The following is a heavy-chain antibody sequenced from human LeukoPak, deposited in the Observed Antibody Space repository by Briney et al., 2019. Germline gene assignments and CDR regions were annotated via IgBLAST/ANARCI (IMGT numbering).Heavy chain of an antibody. CDR2: ISYDGSNK. CDR1: GFTFSSYG. CDR3: AKDRSRVAWGGSGYLDY. V-gene: IGHV3-30*18. D-gene: IGHD3-22*01. Sequence: PGGSLRLSCAASGFTFSSYGMHWVRQAPGKGLEWVAVISYDGSNKYYADSVKGRFTISRDNSKNTLYLQMNSLRAEDTAAYYCAKDRSRVAWGGSGYLDYWGQGTLVTVSS. J-gene: IGHJ4*02.